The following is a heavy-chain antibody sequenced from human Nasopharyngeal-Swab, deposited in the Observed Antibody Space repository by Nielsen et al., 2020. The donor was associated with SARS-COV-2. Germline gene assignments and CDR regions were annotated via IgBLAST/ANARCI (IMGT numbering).Heavy chain of an antibody. CDR1: GGSFSADY. Sequence: GSLRLSCAVYGGSFSADYWGWIRQPPGRGLEWIGEISHSGSTNYNPSLKSRVTISVDPSKNQFSLRLSSVTAADTAVYYCARGLSGIVPSPILGLGPYYYYYYMDVWGKGTTVTVSS. D-gene: IGHD7-27*01. V-gene: IGHV4-34*01. CDR2: ISHSGST. CDR3: ARGLSGIVPSPILGLGPYYYYYYMDV. J-gene: IGHJ6*03.